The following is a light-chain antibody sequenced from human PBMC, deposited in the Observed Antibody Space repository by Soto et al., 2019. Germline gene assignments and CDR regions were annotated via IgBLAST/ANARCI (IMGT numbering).Light chain of an antibody. CDR1: SSNIGTNS. J-gene: IGLJ1*01. V-gene: IGLV1-44*01. CDR2: NND. Sequence: QSVLTQPPSASGTPGQRVTISCSGGSSNIGTNSVNWYQQLPGRAPKLLIYNNDLRPSGVPDRFSGSKSGTSASLAISGFQSEDEADYYCAAWDDSLNGFYVFGIGTKLTVL. CDR3: AAWDDSLNGFYV.